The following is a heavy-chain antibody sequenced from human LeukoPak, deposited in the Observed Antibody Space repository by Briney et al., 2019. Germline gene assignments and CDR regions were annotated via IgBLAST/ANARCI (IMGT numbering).Heavy chain of an antibody. J-gene: IGHJ4*02. CDR1: GGSFSGYY. D-gene: IGHD1-26*01. CDR2: IYYSGST. Sequence: SETLPLTCAVYGGSFSGYYWSWIRQPPGKGLEWIGYIYYSGSTNYNPSLKSRVTISVDTSKNQFSLKLSSVTAADTAVYYCARVRRGSYYVYYFDYWGQGTLVTVSS. CDR3: ARVRRGSYYVYYFDY. V-gene: IGHV4-59*01.